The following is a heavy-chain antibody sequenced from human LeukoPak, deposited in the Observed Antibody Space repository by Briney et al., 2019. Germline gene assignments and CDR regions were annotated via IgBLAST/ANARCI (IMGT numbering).Heavy chain of an antibody. CDR1: GFTFSTYG. V-gene: IGHV3-23*01. J-gene: IGHJ4*02. CDR2: FSGSGST. CDR3: TRESGYFDC. Sequence: PGGSLRLSCAASGFTFSTYGMNWVRQAPGKGLEWVSSFSGSGSTYYADSVKGRFTISRDVSKNTLLLQMNSLRAEDTAVYYCTRESGYFDCWGQGTLVTVSS.